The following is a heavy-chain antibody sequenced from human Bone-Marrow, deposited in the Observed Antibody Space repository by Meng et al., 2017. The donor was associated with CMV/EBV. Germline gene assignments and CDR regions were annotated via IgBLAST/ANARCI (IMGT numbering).Heavy chain of an antibody. CDR1: GYNFTSYW. Sequence: KVSCKGSGYNFTSYWMGWVRQMPGKGLEWMGIIYPGDSDTSYSPSFQGPVTISADKSISTAYLQWSSPKASYTAMYYCARRRITNFVSDYWGQGTRVTVSS. J-gene: IGHJ4*02. D-gene: IGHD3-10*01. V-gene: IGHV5-51*01. CDR3: ARRRITNFVSDY. CDR2: IYPGDSDT.